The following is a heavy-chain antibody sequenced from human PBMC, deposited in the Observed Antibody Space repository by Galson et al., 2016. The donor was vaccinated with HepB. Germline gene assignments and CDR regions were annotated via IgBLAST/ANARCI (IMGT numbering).Heavy chain of an antibody. J-gene: IGHJ5*02. CDR1: GFTFSTYW. CDR2: IKQDGSEE. Sequence: SLRLSCAASGFTFSTYWMAWVRHTPSEGLEWVANIKQDGSEEYYVDSVEGRFTISRDNAKNSRYLQMHSLRAEDTALYYCARDLLFAHDLWCPGTLVTVSS. D-gene: IGHD2/OR15-2a*01. CDR3: ARDLLFAHDL. V-gene: IGHV3-7*03.